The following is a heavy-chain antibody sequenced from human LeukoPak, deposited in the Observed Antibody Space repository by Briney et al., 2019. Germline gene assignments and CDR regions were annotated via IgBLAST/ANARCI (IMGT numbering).Heavy chain of an antibody. CDR1: GGSISSYY. J-gene: IGHJ6*03. D-gene: IGHD2/OR15-2a*01. CDR3: ARQISDYYYYYMDV. Sequence: KPSETLSLTCTVSGGSISSYYWGWIRQPPGKGLEWIGSIYDGGSEFYNPSLKSRVTISADTSKNQFSLKLNSVTAADTAMYYCARQISDYYYYYMDVWGEGITVTVSS. V-gene: IGHV4-39*01. CDR2: IYDGGSE.